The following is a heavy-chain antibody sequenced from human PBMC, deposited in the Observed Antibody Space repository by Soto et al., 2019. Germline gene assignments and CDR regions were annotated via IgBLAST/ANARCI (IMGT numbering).Heavy chain of an antibody. CDR1: GGSIRSYY. Sequence: QVQLQESGPGLVKPSENLSLTCTVSGGSIRSYYWSWIRQPPGKGLGWIGNIYYSGSTNYNPSLKSRVPLSVDTSKNPFSLMVSCVTAADTAVYYCARSVAPFRYYYYGMDVWGQGTTVTVSS. V-gene: IGHV4-59*03. J-gene: IGHJ6*02. CDR2: IYYSGST. D-gene: IGHD3-10*01. CDR3: ARSVAPFRYYYYGMDV.